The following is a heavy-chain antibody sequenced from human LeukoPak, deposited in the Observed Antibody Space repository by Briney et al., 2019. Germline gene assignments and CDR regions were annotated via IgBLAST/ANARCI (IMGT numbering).Heavy chain of an antibody. Sequence: GGSLRLSCAASGFTFSSYGMHWVRQAPGKGLEWVAVIWYDGSNKYYADSVKGRFTISRDNSKNTLYLQTNSLRAEDTAVYYCARDRGGYSSSWGNYYYYGMDVWGQGTTVIVSS. CDR2: IWYDGSNK. CDR3: ARDRGGYSSSWGNYYYYGMDV. V-gene: IGHV3-33*01. D-gene: IGHD6-13*01. CDR1: GFTFSSYG. J-gene: IGHJ6*02.